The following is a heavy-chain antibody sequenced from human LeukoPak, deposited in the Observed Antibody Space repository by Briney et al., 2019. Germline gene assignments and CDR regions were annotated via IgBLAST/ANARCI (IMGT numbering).Heavy chain of an antibody. CDR1: GGSISSYY. CDR3: ASFPYCSGGSCYSGAFDI. D-gene: IGHD2-15*01. V-gene: IGHV4-59*01. Sequence: SETLSLTCTVSGGSISSYYWSWIRQPPGKGLEWIGYIYYSGSTNYNPSLKSRVTISVDTSKNQFSLKLSSVTAADTAVYYCASFPYCSGGSCYSGAFDIWGQGTMVTVSS. CDR2: IYYSGST. J-gene: IGHJ3*02.